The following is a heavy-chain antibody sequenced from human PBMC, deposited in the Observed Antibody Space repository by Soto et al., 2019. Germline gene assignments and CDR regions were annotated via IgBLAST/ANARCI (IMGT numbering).Heavy chain of an antibody. CDR1: GFTFSTYG. CDR2: ISYGGSVE. V-gene: IGHV3-30*18. Sequence: QVQLVESGGGVVQPGRSLRLSCAASGFTFSTYGMHWVRQAPGKGLEWVAVISYGGSVEYYADSVKGRFTISRDNSKNTLYLEMNSLRTEDTAVYYCAKETQQLAYDYWGQGTLVTVSS. D-gene: IGHD6-13*01. J-gene: IGHJ4*02. CDR3: AKETQQLAYDY.